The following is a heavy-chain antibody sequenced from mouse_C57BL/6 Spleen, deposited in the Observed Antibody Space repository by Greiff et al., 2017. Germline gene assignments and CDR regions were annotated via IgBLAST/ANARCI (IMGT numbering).Heavy chain of an antibody. J-gene: IGHJ2*01. CDR2: IDPSDSYT. V-gene: IGHV1-69*01. D-gene: IGHD2-4*01. CDR1: GYTFTSYW. CDR3: ASRLRRGYYFDY. Sequence: QVQLQQPGAELVMPGASVKLSCKASGYTFTSYWMHWVKQRPGQGLEWIGEIDPSDSYTNSNQKFKGKSTLTVDKSSSTAYMQLSSLTSEDSAVYYCASRLRRGYYFDYWGQGTTLTVSS.